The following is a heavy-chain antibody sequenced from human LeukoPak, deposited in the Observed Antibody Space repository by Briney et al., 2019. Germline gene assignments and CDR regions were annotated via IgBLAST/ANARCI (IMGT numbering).Heavy chain of an antibody. V-gene: IGHV4-59*01. CDR3: ARALCSTSCYSYYYYGMDV. CDR2: IYYSGST. Sequence: SETLSLTCTVSGGSISSYYWSWIRQPPGKGLEWIGYIYYSGSTNYNPSLKSRVTISVDTSKNQFSLKLSSVTAADTAVYYCARALCSTSCYSYYYYGMDVWGQGTTVIVSS. D-gene: IGHD2-2*01. CDR1: GGSISSYY. J-gene: IGHJ6*02.